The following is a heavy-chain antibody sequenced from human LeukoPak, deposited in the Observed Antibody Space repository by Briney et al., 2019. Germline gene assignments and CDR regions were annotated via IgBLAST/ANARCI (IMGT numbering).Heavy chain of an antibody. CDR3: ARVVYNWNPRDFDY. CDR2: INPNSGGT. D-gene: IGHD1-20*01. J-gene: IGHJ4*02. V-gene: IGHV1-2*02. CDR1: GYTFTGYY. Sequence: GASVKVSCKASGYTFTGYYMHWVRQAPGQGLERMGWINPNSGGTNYAQKFQGRVTMTRDTSISTAYMELSRLRSDDTAVYYCARVVYNWNPRDFDYWGQGTLVTVSS.